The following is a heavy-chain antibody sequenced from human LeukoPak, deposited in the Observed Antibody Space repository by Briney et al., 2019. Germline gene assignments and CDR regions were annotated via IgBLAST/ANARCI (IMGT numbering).Heavy chain of an antibody. CDR2: IYYSGST. CDR3: GRAYESSGYRGRGYSDE. J-gene: IGHJ4*02. Sequence: PSETLSLTCTVSGGSISSNNYSWGWIRQPPGKGLEWIGSIYYSGSTYYNPSLKSRVAISVDTSKTQFSLKLSSVTAADTAVFYCGRAYESSGYRGRGYSDEWGQGTLVTVSS. V-gene: IGHV4-39*01. CDR1: GGSISSNNYS. D-gene: IGHD3-22*01.